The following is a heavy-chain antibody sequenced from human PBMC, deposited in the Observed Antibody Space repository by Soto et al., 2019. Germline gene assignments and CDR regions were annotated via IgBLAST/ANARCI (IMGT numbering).Heavy chain of an antibody. D-gene: IGHD1-26*01. J-gene: IGHJ6*02. V-gene: IGHV3-30-3*01. Sequence: QVQLVESGGGVVQPGRSLRLSCAASGFTFSSYAMHWVRQAPGKGLEWVAVISYDGSNKYYADSVKGRFTISRDNSKNTLYLQMNSLRAEDTAVYYCARDQVFIVGLIYGMDVWGQGTTVTVSS. CDR1: GFTFSSYA. CDR2: ISYDGSNK. CDR3: ARDQVFIVGLIYGMDV.